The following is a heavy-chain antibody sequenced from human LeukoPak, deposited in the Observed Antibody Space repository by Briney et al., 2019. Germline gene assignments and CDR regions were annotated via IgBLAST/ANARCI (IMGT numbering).Heavy chain of an antibody. D-gene: IGHD3-10*02. V-gene: IGHV3-21*01. J-gene: IGHJ6*04. CDR3: AELGITMIGGV. Sequence: GGSLRLSCAASGFTFSSYSINWVRQAPGKGLEWVSSISSSSSYIYYADSVKGRFTISRDNAKSSLYLQMNSLRAEDTAVYYCAELGITMIGGVWGKGTTVTISS. CDR2: ISSSSSYI. CDR1: GFTFSSYS.